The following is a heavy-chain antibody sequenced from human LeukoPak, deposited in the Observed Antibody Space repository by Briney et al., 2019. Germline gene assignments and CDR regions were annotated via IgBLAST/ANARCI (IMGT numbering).Heavy chain of an antibody. CDR2: MYPSGSP. D-gene: IGHD3-22*01. Sequence: SETLSLTCAVYGVSLSGYYWTWIRPTPEKGREWIGEMYPSGSPIYHASLMSRVTRSVDTSKKQCSLALSSVTAADRAVYYCARGRQDVTMIVVVMTAVSYYLDVWGKGTTVTVS. V-gene: IGHV4-34*01. J-gene: IGHJ6*03. CDR3: ARGRQDVTMIVVVMTAVSYYLDV. CDR1: GVSLSGYY.